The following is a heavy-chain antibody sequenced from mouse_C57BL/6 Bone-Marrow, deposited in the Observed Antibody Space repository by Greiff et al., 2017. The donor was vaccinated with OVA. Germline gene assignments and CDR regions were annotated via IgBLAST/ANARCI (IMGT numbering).Heavy chain of an antibody. CDR3: ARSYSDGSVYGFAY. D-gene: IGHD1-1*01. CDR1: GFTFTDYY. J-gene: IGHJ3*01. Sequence: DVKLVESGGGLVQPGGSLSLSCAASGFTFTDYYMSWVRQPPGQALEWLGFIRNKANGYTTEYSASVKGRFTTSRDNSQSILYLQLIALSAEASAAYYGARSYSDGSVYGFAYWGQGTLVTVSA. CDR2: IRNKANGYTT. V-gene: IGHV7-3*01.